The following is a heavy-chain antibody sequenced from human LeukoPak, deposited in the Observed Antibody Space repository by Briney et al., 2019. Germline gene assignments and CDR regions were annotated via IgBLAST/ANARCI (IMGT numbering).Heavy chain of an antibody. J-gene: IGHJ3*02. CDR3: AREGVAAADLTRFDAFDI. V-gene: IGHV4-61*05. CDR2: IYYSGST. Sequence: TSGTLSLTCTVSGGSISSSSYYWGWIRKPPGKGLEWIGYIYYSGSTNYNPSLKSRVTMSVDTSKNQFSLKLSSVTAADTAVYYCAREGVAAADLTRFDAFDIWGQGTMVTVSS. D-gene: IGHD6-13*01. CDR1: GGSISSSSYY.